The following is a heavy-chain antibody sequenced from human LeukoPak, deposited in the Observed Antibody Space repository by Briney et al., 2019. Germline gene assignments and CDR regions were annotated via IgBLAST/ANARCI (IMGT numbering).Heavy chain of an antibody. CDR3: ARVFVGYCSGGSCYNFDY. Sequence: SETLSLTCTVSGGSISSGGYYWSWIRQHPGKGLEWIGHIYYSGSTYYNPSLKSRVTISVDTSKNQFSLKLSSVTAADTAVYYCARVFVGYCSGGSCYNFDYWGQGTLVTVSS. J-gene: IGHJ4*02. D-gene: IGHD2-15*01. CDR2: IYYSGST. V-gene: IGHV4-31*03. CDR1: GGSISSGGYY.